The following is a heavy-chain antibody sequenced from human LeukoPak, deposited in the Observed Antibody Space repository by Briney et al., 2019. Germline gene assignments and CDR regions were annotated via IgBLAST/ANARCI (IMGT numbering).Heavy chain of an antibody. J-gene: IGHJ4*02. D-gene: IGHD6-19*01. CDR3: ARLGLAVAEDY. CDR1: GGSIISSTYY. V-gene: IGHV4-39*01. Sequence: SETLSLTCTVSGGSIISSTYYWGCIRQPPGKELEWIGSIYYSGSTFYNPSLKSRVTISVDTSKNQFSLKLSSVTAADTAVYYCARLGLAVAEDYWGQGTLVTVSS. CDR2: IYYSGST.